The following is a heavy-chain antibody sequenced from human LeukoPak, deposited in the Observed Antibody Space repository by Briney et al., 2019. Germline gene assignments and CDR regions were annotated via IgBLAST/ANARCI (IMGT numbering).Heavy chain of an antibody. J-gene: IGHJ4*02. Sequence: PGGSLRLSCAASGFTFSSYSMNWVRQAPGKGLEWVSSISSSSSYIYYADSVKGRFTISRDNAKNSLYLQMNSLRAEDTAVYYCARDRDSIGYFDYWGQGTLVTVSS. CDR2: ISSSSSYI. D-gene: IGHD2-21*01. CDR3: ARDRDSIGYFDY. V-gene: IGHV3-21*01. CDR1: GFTFSSYS.